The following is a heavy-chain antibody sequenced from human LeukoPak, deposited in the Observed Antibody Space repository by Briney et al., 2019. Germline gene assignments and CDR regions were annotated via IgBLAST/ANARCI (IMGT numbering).Heavy chain of an antibody. CDR1: GYTFTSYG. CDR3: ARFGRGKNWFDP. V-gene: IGHV1-18*01. D-gene: IGHD3-10*01. Sequence: ASVKVSCKASGYTFTSYGISWVRQAPGQGLEWMGWISAYNGNTHYAQKLQGRVTMTRNTSISTAYMELSSLRSEDTAVYYCARFGRGKNWFDPWGQGTLVTVSS. J-gene: IGHJ5*02. CDR2: ISAYNGNT.